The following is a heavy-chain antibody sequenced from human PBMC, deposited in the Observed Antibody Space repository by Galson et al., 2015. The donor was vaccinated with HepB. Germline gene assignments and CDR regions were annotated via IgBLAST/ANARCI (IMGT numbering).Heavy chain of an antibody. J-gene: IGHJ6*02. V-gene: IGHV4-39*01. D-gene: IGHD5-18*01. CDR1: GGSISSSSYY. CDR3: ARLIVDTAMENPRYYYYYGMDV. CDR2: IYYSGST. Sequence: ETLSLTCTVSGGSISSSSYYWGWIRQPPGKGLEWIGSIYYSGSTYYNPSLKSRVTISVDTSKNQFSLKLSSVTAADTAVYYCARLIVDTAMENPRYYYYYGMDVWGQGTTVTVSS.